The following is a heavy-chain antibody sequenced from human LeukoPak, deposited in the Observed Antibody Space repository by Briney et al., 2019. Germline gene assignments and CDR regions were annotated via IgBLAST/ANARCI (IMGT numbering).Heavy chain of an antibody. V-gene: IGHV1-8*01. CDR2: ANPNSGHT. Sequence: ASVKVSCKASGYIFTSYDINWVRQATGQGLEWVGWANPNSGHTGYAQKFQGRVTMTTSISLTTAYMELSSLTSEDTAVYYCATDSGYSGYDSLDYWGQGTLVTVSS. J-gene: IGHJ4*02. CDR3: ATDSGYSGYDSLDY. D-gene: IGHD5-12*01. CDR1: GYIFTSYD.